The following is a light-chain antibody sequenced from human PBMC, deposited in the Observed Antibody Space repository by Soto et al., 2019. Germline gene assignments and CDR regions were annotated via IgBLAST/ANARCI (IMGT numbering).Light chain of an antibody. V-gene: IGKV3-20*01. CDR2: GAS. CDR1: QSINSF. Sequence: EIVLTQSPGTLSLSPGEGATLSCRASQSINSFLAWYQQRRGQAPRLLIHGASNRATGIPDRFSGSGSGTDFTLTISRLEPEDFAVYYCQQYHNWPITFGQGTRLEIK. CDR3: QQYHNWPIT. J-gene: IGKJ5*01.